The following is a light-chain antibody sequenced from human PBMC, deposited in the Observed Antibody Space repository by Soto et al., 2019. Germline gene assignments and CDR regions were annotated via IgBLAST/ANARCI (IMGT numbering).Light chain of an antibody. V-gene: IGLV2-8*01. Sequence: SVLTQPPSASGSPGQSVTISCTGTSSDVGGYKYVSWYQQHPGKAPKLMIYEVSKRPSGVPDRFSGSKSGNTASLTVSGLHAEDEADYYCSSYAGSNNFVVFGGGTKLTVL. J-gene: IGLJ2*01. CDR2: EVS. CDR3: SSYAGSNNFVV. CDR1: SSDVGGYKY.